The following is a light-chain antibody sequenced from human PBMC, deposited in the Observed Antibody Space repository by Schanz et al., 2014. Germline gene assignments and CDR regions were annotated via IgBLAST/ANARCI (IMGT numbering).Light chain of an antibody. V-gene: IGLV2-14*03. CDR2: DVN. Sequence: QSALTQPASVSGSPGQSITISCTGTSSDVGGYDYVSWYQQHPGKAPKLMIYDVNNRPSGVSHRFSGSKSGTTASLTISDLQAEDEADYFCSSQTSGNTPYVFGTGTKLTVL. CDR3: SSQTSGNTPYV. CDR1: SSDVGGYDY. J-gene: IGLJ1*01.